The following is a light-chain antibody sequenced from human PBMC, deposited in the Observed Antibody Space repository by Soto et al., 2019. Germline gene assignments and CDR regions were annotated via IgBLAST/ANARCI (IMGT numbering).Light chain of an antibody. CDR3: CSYAGRSNYV. V-gene: IGLV2-23*01. Sequence: QSALTQPASVSGSPGQSITISCTGTSSDVGSYNLVSWYQQHPGKAPKLMIYEGSKRPSGVSNCFSGSKSGNTASLTISGLPGEDEAYYYWCSYAGRSNYVFGTGTKVTVL. CDR2: EGS. J-gene: IGLJ1*01. CDR1: SSDVGSYNL.